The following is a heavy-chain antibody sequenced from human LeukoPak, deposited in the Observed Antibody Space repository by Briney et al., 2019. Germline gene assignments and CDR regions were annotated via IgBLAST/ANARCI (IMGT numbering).Heavy chain of an antibody. D-gene: IGHD3-10*01. J-gene: IGHJ6*03. Sequence: SGGSLRLSCAASGFTFSSYGMHWVRQAPGKWLEWVAFIRYDGSNKYDADSVKGRFTISRDNSKNTLYLQMNSLRVEDTAVYYCAKDHYYGSGSYYNDNYMDVWGKGTTVTISS. CDR3: AKDHYYGSGSYYNDNYMDV. V-gene: IGHV3-30*02. CDR1: GFTFSSYG. CDR2: IRYDGSNK.